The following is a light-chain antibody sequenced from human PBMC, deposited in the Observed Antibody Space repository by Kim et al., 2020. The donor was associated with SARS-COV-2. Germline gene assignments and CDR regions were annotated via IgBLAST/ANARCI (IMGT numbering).Light chain of an antibody. J-gene: IGLJ6*01. V-gene: IGLV4-69*01. Sequence: QLVLTQSPSASASLGASVKLTCTLNSGHSSYAIAWHQQQPEKGPRYLMKVNSDGSHSKGDGIPYRFSGSSSGAERYLTFSSLQSEDEADYYCQTWGTGMRVFGGGTKVTVL. CDR2: VNSDGSH. CDR3: QTWGTGMRV. CDR1: SGHSSYA.